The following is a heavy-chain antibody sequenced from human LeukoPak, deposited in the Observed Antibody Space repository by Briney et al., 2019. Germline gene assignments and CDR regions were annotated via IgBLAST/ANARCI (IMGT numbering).Heavy chain of an antibody. J-gene: IGHJ4*02. CDR1: GGTFSSYT. D-gene: IGHD1-26*01. Sequence: SVKVSCKASGGTFSSYTISWVRQAPGQGLEWMGKIIPILGIANYAQKFQGRVTITADKSTSTAYMELSSLRSEDTAVYYCARAPVIVGATIFDYWGQGTLVTVSS. CDR2: IIPILGIA. V-gene: IGHV1-69*02. CDR3: ARAPVIVGATIFDY.